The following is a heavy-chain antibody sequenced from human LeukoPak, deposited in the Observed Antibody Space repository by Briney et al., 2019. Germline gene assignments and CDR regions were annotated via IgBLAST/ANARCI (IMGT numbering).Heavy chain of an antibody. D-gene: IGHD6-13*01. V-gene: IGHV3-7*01. CDR1: GFTFSSSW. J-gene: IGHJ4*02. Sequence: GGSLRLSCAASGFTFSSSWMSWVRQAPGEGLEWVAHIKPDGSAEYYVDSVKGRFTISRDNARNSLYLQMNSLRAEDTALYYCVRWQQLAAYWGQGALVTVSS. CDR2: IKPDGSAE. CDR3: VRWQQLAAY.